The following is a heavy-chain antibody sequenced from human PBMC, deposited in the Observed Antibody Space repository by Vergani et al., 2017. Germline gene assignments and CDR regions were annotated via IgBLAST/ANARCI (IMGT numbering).Heavy chain of an antibody. Sequence: QVQLQESGPGLVKPPGTLSLTCAVSGYSISRGSYWAWIRQPPGKGLEWIGSIFHSGSTHYNPSLESRVTISVDTSKNQFSLKLNSVTAADTAVYYCARHNLYGDSQTGIDYWGLGTLVIVSS. CDR3: ARHNLYGDSQTGIDY. J-gene: IGHJ4*02. D-gene: IGHD4-17*01. CDR1: GYSISRGSY. V-gene: IGHV4-38-2*01. CDR2: IFHSGST.